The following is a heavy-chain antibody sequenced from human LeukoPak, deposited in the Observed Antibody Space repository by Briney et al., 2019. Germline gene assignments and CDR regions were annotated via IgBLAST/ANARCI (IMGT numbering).Heavy chain of an antibody. CDR1: GGSISSGGYY. CDR2: IYYSGST. Sequence: PSQTLSLTCTVSGGSISSGGYYWSWIRQHPGKGLEWIGYIYYSGSTYYNPSLKSRVTISVDTSKNQFSLKLSSVTAADTAVYYCARRANSGFDAFDIWGQGTMVTVSS. CDR3: ARRANSGFDAFDI. V-gene: IGHV4-31*03. D-gene: IGHD3-22*01. J-gene: IGHJ3*02.